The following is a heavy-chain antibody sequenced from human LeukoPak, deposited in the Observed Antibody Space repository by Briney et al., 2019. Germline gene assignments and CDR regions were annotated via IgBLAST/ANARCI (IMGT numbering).Heavy chain of an antibody. J-gene: IGHJ2*01. CDR3: ARHFHPAETTGCYFDL. Sequence: GESLKISCQSSGYNFTPYWIVWVRQMPGKGLEWMGITFAGYSYTIYSPSFQGQVTMSVDKSINTAYLQWSSLRASDTAMYYCARHFHPAETTGCYFDLWGRGTLVTVSA. CDR1: GYNFTPYW. V-gene: IGHV5-51*01. D-gene: IGHD4-17*01. CDR2: TFAGYSYT.